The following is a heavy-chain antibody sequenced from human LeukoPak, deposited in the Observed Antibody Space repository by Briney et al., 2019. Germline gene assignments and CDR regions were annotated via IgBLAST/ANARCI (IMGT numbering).Heavy chain of an antibody. J-gene: IGHJ4*02. CDR1: GFTFSSYA. D-gene: IGHD1-26*01. Sequence: GGSLRHTCAASGFTFSSYAMSWVRQAPRKGLEWVSAISGSGGSTYYADSVKGRFTISRDNSKNTLYLQMNSLRAEDTAVYYCAIVGATTADYWGQGTLVTVSS. CDR2: ISGSGGST. CDR3: AIVGATTADY. V-gene: IGHV3-23*01.